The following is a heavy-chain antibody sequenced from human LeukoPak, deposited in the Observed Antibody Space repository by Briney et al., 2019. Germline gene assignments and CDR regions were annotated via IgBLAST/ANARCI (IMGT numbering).Heavy chain of an antibody. D-gene: IGHD7-27*01. Sequence: SETLSLTCVVSGYSISSGYYWGWIRQPPGKGLEWIGSIWHSGTTYYNPSLKSRVTISVDTSNNQFSLKLSSVTAAATAVFYCARLWGSGYYFDSWGQGTLVTVSS. V-gene: IGHV4-38-2*01. J-gene: IGHJ4*02. CDR2: IWHSGTT. CDR1: GYSISSGYY. CDR3: ARLWGSGYYFDS.